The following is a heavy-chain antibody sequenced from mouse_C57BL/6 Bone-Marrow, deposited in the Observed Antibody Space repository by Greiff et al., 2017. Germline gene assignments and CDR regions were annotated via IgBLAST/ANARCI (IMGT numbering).Heavy chain of an antibody. CDR2: IHPNSGST. Sequence: QVQLQQPGAELVKPGASVKLSCKASGYTFTSYWMHWVKQRPGQGLEWIGMIHPNSGSTKYNEKFKSKATLTVDKSASTAYMQLSSLTSEDSAVYYCARGKDYGYDSDYWGQGTTLTVSS. CDR1: GYTFTSYW. D-gene: IGHD2-2*01. V-gene: IGHV1-64*01. CDR3: ARGKDYGYDSDY. J-gene: IGHJ2*01.